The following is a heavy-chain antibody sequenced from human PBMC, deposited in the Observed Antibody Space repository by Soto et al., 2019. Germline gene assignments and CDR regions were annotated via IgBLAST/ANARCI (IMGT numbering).Heavy chain of an antibody. D-gene: IGHD1-1*01. CDR3: TTVYNWGGY. CDR1: DFYFSNDW. V-gene: IGHV3-15*07. J-gene: IGHJ4*02. Sequence: EVQLVESGGGLVKPGGSLRLSCAASDFYFSNDWMNGVRQAPGKGLEWVGRSKKNSDGGTTEYAAQVQDRFTISRDDSTNTLYLQMYNLSTDDTAMYYSTTVYNWGGYWGRGNLGTVSS. CDR2: SKKNSDGGTT.